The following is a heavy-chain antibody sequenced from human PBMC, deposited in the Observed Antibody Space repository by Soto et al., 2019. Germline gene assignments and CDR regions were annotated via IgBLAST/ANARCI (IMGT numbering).Heavy chain of an antibody. Sequence: QVQLVKSGGGVVQPGRSLRLSCAASGFTFSSYGMHWVRQAPGKGLEWVAVISYDGSNKYYADSVKGRFTISRDNSKNTLYLQMNSLRAEDTAVYYCSSGSWGYWGQGTLVTVSS. J-gene: IGHJ4*02. V-gene: IGHV3-30*03. CDR1: GFTFSSYG. CDR3: SSGSWGY. CDR2: ISYDGSNK. D-gene: IGHD3-10*01.